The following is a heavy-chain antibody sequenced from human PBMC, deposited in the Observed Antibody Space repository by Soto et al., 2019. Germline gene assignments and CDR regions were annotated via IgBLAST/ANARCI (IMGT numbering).Heavy chain of an antibody. Sequence: EVQLLESGGGLVQPGGSLRLSCVISGFTVSSSAMTWVRKAPGKGREWVSTLSAGGSTYFAASVKGRFTISRNSSANTLYLQMGSLKAEDTAVYYCAKDRGSGGIVTGTPDSWGPGTLVTVSS. V-gene: IGHV3-23*01. CDR2: LSAGGST. D-gene: IGHD3-9*01. CDR3: AKDRGSGGIVTGTPDS. J-gene: IGHJ4*02. CDR1: GFTVSSSA.